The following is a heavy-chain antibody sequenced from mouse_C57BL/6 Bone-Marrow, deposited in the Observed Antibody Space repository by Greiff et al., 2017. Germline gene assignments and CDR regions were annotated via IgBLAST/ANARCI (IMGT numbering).Heavy chain of an antibody. CDR3: ARRTTVVPYWYFDV. D-gene: IGHD1-1*01. J-gene: IGHJ1*03. Sequence: VQLQQSGPVLVKPGASVKMSCKASGYTFTDYYMNWVKQSHGKSLEWIGVINPYNGGTSYNQKFKGKATLTVDKSSSTAYMELNSLTSEDSAVYYCARRTTVVPYWYFDVWGTGTTVTVSS. V-gene: IGHV1-19*01. CDR1: GYTFTDYY. CDR2: INPYNGGT.